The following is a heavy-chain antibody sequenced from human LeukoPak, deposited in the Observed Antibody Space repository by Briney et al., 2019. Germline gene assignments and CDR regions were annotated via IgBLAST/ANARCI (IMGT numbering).Heavy chain of an antibody. J-gene: IGHJ3*02. CDR1: GGSISSDGYY. V-gene: IGHV4-31*02. CDR3: ASRTPGIDAFDI. Sequence: PSQTLSLTCTVSGGSISSDGYYWSWIHQHPGKGLEWIGYIYFSGSTYYNPSLKSRVNIPVDTSKNQFSLKLSSVTAADTAVYYCASRTPGIDAFDIWGQGTMVTVSS. D-gene: IGHD3-10*01. CDR2: IYFSGST.